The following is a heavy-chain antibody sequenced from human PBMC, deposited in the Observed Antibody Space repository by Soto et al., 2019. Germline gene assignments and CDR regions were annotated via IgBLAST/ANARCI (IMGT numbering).Heavy chain of an antibody. Sequence: GGSLRLSCAASGFTFSSYGMHWVRQAPGKGLEWVAVIWYDGSNKYYADSVKGRFTISRDNSKNTLYLQMNSLRAEDTAVYYCARDRKQWELKYYFDYWGQGTLVTVSS. CDR1: GFTFSSYG. D-gene: IGHD1-26*01. V-gene: IGHV3-33*01. CDR2: IWYDGSNK. J-gene: IGHJ4*02. CDR3: ARDRKQWELKYYFDY.